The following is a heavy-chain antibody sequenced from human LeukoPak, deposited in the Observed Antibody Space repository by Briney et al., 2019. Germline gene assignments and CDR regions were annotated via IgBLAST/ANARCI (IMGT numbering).Heavy chain of an antibody. Sequence: GESLKISCKGSGYSFTNYWIGWVRQMPGKGLEWMGIIYPGDSDTRYSPSFQGQVTISADKSISTAYLQWSSLKASDTAMYYCARQAEMATTVWYYYYGMDVWGQGTTVTVSS. CDR1: GYSFTNYW. J-gene: IGHJ6*02. V-gene: IGHV5-51*01. D-gene: IGHD5-24*01. CDR3: ARQAEMATTVWYYYYGMDV. CDR2: IYPGDSDT.